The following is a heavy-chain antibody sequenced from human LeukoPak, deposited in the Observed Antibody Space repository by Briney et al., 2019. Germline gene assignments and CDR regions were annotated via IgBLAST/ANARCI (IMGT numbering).Heavy chain of an antibody. V-gene: IGHV1-69*05. CDR2: IIPIFGTA. D-gene: IGHD4-17*01. CDR1: GYTFTGYY. J-gene: IGHJ5*02. Sequence: SVKVSCKASGYTFTGYYMHWVRQAPGQGLEWMGGIIPIFGTANYAQKFQGRVTITTDESTSTAYMELSSLRSEDTAVYYCASYGDYVSWFDPWGQGTLVTVSS. CDR3: ASYGDYVSWFDP.